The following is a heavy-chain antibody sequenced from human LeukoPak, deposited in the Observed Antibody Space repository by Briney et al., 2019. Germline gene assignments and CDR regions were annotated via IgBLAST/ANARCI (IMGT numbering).Heavy chain of an antibody. CDR3: ARGGWIYSGYDATPYSFDY. CDR1: GGSISSGDYY. Sequence: SQTLSLTCTVSGGSISSGDYYWSWLRQPPGTGLEWIGYIYYSGSTYYNPSLKSRVTISVDTSKNQFSLKLSSVTAADTAVYYCARGGWIYSGYDATPYSFDYWGQGTLVTVSS. V-gene: IGHV4-30-4*08. D-gene: IGHD5-12*01. J-gene: IGHJ4*02. CDR2: IYYSGST.